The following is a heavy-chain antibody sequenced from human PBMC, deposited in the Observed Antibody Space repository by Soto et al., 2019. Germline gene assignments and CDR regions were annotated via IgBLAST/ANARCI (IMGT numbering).Heavy chain of an antibody. Sequence: EVQLVESGGGLIHPGGSLRLSRVGSGVSVSSNYMAWVRQAPGKGLEWVAVMYSDGRTYYADSVKGRFTISRDDSKNTLYFQMNSLRAEDTAVYYCARYYGAGSYFFDHWGQGALVTVSS. J-gene: IGHJ4*02. CDR3: ARYYGAGSYFFDH. D-gene: IGHD3-10*01. CDR2: MYSDGRT. V-gene: IGHV3-53*01. CDR1: GVSVSSNY.